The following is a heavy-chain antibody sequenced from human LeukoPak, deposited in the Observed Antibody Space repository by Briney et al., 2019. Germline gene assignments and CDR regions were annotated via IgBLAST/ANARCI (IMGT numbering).Heavy chain of an antibody. CDR3: ARRYDNTGYYVY. V-gene: IGHV5-51*01. CDR1: GYSFANYW. Sequence: GESLKISCKGFGYSFANYWIAWVRQMPGKGLEWMGIIYPGDSDTRYSPSFQGQVTISADKSINTDYLQWSSLKASDTATYYCARRYDNTGYYVYWGQGTLATVSS. J-gene: IGHJ4*02. D-gene: IGHD3-22*01. CDR2: IYPGDSDT.